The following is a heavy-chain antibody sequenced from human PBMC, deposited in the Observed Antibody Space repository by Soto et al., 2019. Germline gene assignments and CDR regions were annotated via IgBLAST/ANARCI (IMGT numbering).Heavy chain of an antibody. J-gene: IGHJ3*02. D-gene: IGHD3-10*01. V-gene: IGHV4-59*01. CDR3: ARQQLLWFGGLPHGAFDI. CDR1: GGSISSYY. Sequence: SETLSLTCTFSGGSISSYYWSWIRQPPGKGLEWIGYIYYSGSTNYNPSLKSRVTISVDTSKNQFSLKLSSVTAADTAVYYCARQQLLWFGGLPHGAFDIWGQGTMVTVSS. CDR2: IYYSGST.